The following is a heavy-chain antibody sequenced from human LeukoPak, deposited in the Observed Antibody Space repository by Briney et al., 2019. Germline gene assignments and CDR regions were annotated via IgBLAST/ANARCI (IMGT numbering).Heavy chain of an antibody. D-gene: IGHD6-13*01. CDR3: AKDPAAGTNWFDP. CDR2: ISYDGSNK. CDR1: GLTFTTYG. J-gene: IGHJ5*02. Sequence: GGSLRLSCAASGLTFTTYGMHWVRQAPGKGLEWEAVISYDGSNKYYADSVKGRFTISRDNSKNTLYLQMNSLRAEDTAVYYCAKDPAAGTNWFDPWGQGTLVTVSS. V-gene: IGHV3-30*18.